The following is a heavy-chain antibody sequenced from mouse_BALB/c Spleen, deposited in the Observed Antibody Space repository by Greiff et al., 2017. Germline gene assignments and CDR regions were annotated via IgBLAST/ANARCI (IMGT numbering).Heavy chain of an antibody. Sequence: EVKLMESGPGLVKPSQTVSLTCTVTGISITTGNYRWSWIRQFPGNKLEWIGYIYYSGTITYNPSLTSRTTITRDTSKNQFFLEMNSLTAEDTATYYCARDYYRYDGGYFDYWGQGTTLTVSS. V-gene: IGHV3-5*02. CDR1: GISITTGNYR. D-gene: IGHD2-14*01. CDR3: ARDYYRYDGGYFDY. J-gene: IGHJ2*01. CDR2: IYYSGTI.